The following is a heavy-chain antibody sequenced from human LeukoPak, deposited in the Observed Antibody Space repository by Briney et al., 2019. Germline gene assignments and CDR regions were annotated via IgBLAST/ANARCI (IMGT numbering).Heavy chain of an antibody. CDR3: ARKRDGGWFDP. CDR2: IYHSGNT. D-gene: IGHD5-24*01. CDR1: RYSISSDYY. Sequence: PSETLSLTCDVSRYSISSDYYWGWIRQPPGKGLEWIGNIYHSGNTHYSPSLKSRVTISVDTSKNQFSLKLRSVTAADTAVFYCARKRDGGWFDPWGQGTLIIVSS. V-gene: IGHV4-38-2*01. J-gene: IGHJ5*02.